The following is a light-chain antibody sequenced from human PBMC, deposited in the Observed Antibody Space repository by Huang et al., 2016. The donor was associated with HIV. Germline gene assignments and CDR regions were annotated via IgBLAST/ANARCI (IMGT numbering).Light chain of an antibody. J-gene: IGKJ1*01. CDR2: AVS. CDR3: LQYNSWPKT. CDR1: QSVSTN. V-gene: IGKV3-15*01. Sequence: ETEMTQFPATLSVSPGESATLSCRASQSVSTNLAWYQQKPGQAPRLLIYAVSTRAPGVPGRFGGSGSGTGFTLTISSLQSEDFAIYYCLQYNSWPKTFGQGTRVDFK.